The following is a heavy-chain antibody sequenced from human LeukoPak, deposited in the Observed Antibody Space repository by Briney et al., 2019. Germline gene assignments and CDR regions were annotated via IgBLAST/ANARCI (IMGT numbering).Heavy chain of an antibody. V-gene: IGHV3-23*01. D-gene: IGHD6-13*01. CDR3: ARPLSGDSSSSPDY. J-gene: IGHJ4*02. CDR2: ISGSGGST. CDR1: EFTFSSYA. Sequence: GGSLRLCCAASEFTFSSYAMAWVRQAPGKGLEWVSAISGSGGSTYYAGSVKGRFTISRDNSKNTLYLQMKSLRAEDTAVYYCARPLSGDSSSSPDYWGQGTLVTVSS.